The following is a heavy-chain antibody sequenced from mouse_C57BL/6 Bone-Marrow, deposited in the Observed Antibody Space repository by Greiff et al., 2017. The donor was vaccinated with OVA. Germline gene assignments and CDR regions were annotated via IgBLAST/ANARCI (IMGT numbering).Heavy chain of an antibody. V-gene: IGHV5-6*02. CDR2: ISSGGSYT. J-gene: IGHJ3*01. CDR3: ARLRQLRPFAY. CDR1: GFTFSSYG. D-gene: IGHD3-2*02. Sequence: EVKLEASGGDLVKPGGSLKLSCAASGFTFSSYGMSWVRQTPDKRLEWVATISSGGSYTYYPDSVKGRFTISRDNAKNTLYLQMSSLKSEDTAMYYCARLRQLRPFAYWGQGTLVTVSA.